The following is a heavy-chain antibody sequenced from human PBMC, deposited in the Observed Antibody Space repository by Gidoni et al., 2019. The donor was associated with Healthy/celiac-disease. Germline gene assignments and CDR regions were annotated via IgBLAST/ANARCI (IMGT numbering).Heavy chain of an antibody. CDR2: IRGSGGST. V-gene: IGHV3-23*01. CDR1: GFTFSSDA. J-gene: IGHJ4*02. D-gene: IGHD2-21*01. CDR3: AKDRRPLIVVVIAIIDY. Sequence: EVQLLESGGGLVQPGGSLRLSCAASGFTFSSDAMRWVRQAPGKGLEWGSAIRGSGGSTYYADSVKGRFTISRDNSKNTLYLQMNSLRAEDTAVYYCAKDRRPLIVVVIAIIDYWGQGTLVTVSS.